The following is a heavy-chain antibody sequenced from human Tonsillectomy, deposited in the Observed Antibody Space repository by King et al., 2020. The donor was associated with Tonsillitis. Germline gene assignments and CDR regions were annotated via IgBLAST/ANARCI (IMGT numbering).Heavy chain of an antibody. J-gene: IGHJ5*02. Sequence: HVQLQQWGAGLLKPSETLSLTCAVYGESFSGYYWSWIRQPPGKGLEWIGEINHSGSTNYNPSLTSRVTISVDTSKNQFSRKLSSVTAADTAVYYCARDQKIFGYSGSWYGPGFDPWGQGTLVTVSS. CDR1: GESFSGYY. V-gene: IGHV4-34*01. CDR2: INHSGST. CDR3: ARDQKIFGYSGSWYGPGFDP. D-gene: IGHD6-13*01.